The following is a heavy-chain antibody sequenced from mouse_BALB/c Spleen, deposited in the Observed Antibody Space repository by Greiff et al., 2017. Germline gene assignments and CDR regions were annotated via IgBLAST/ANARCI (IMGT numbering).Heavy chain of an antibody. V-gene: IGHV5-17*02. J-gene: IGHJ2*01. CDR1: GFTFSSFG. Sequence: VESGGGLVQPGGSRKLSCAASGFTFSSFGMHWVRQAPEKGLEWVAYISSGSSTIYYADTVKGRFTISRDNPKNTLFLQMTSLRSEDTAMYYCARLLITTAGADYWGQGTTLTVSS. D-gene: IGHD1-2*01. CDR3: ARLLITTAGADY. CDR2: ISSGSSTI.